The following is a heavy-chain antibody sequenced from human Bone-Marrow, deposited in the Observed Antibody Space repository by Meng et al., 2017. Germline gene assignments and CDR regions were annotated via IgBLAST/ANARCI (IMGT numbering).Heavy chain of an antibody. Sequence: GSLRLSCAVYGGSFSGYYWSWIRQPPGKGLEWIGEINHSGSTNYNPSLKSRVTISVDTSKNQFSLKLSSVTAADTAVYYCARGTGGVVGVAAAPSTINYFDYWGQGTLVTVSS. CDR1: GGSFSGYY. CDR3: ARGTGGVVGVAAAPSTINYFDY. CDR2: INHSGST. D-gene: IGHD2-15*01. J-gene: IGHJ4*02. V-gene: IGHV4-34*01.